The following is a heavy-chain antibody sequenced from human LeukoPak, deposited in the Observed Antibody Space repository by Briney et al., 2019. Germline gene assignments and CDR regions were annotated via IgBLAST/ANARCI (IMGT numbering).Heavy chain of an antibody. V-gene: IGHV3-74*01. D-gene: IGHD1-26*01. Sequence: GGSLRLSCAASGFTFSNYCIHCVRQAPGNELVYGSYVDNDVTCTNYADSVKGLFTISRDNAKNTLYLQMNSLRAEDPAVYYCARGGLAGATPDYWGQGTLVTLSS. CDR2: VDNDVTCT. CDR3: ARGGLAGATPDY. CDR1: GFTFSNYC. J-gene: IGHJ4*02.